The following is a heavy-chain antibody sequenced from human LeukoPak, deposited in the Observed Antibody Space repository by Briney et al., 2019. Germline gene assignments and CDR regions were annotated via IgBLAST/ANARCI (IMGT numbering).Heavy chain of an antibody. CDR3: ARRSRSREGFDY. CDR1: GRSFSGYY. CDR2: IYYSGST. D-gene: IGHD5-24*01. Sequence: SETLSLTCAVYGRSFSGYYWGWIRQPPGKGLEWIGSIYYSGSTYYNPSLKSRVTISVDTSKNQFSLKLSSVTAADTAVYYCARRSRSREGFDYWGQGTLVTVSS. V-gene: IGHV4-34*01. J-gene: IGHJ4*02.